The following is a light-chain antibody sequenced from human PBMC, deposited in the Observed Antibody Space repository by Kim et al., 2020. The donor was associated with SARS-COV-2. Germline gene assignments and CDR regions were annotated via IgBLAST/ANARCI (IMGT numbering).Light chain of an antibody. J-gene: IGKJ2*01. CDR2: GAS. CDR3: QQYDDWPYT. V-gene: IGKV3-15*01. Sequence: SVAPGVRATLSCRASQSVSSNLAWYQQTPGQAPRLLIYGASAGATGVPARFSGSGSGTEFTLTISSLQSEDFAVYYCQQYDDWPYTFGQGTKLEIK. CDR1: QSVSSN.